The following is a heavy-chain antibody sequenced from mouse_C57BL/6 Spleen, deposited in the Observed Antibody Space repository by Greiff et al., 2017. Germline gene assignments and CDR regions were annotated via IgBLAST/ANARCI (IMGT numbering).Heavy chain of an antibody. CDR3: ARRGYDYDAWFAY. Sequence: QVQLQQPGPGLVQPSQSLSITCTVSGFSLTSYGVHWVRQSPGKGLEWLGGIWSGGSTDYNAAFISRLSISKDNSKSQVFFKMNSLQADDTAIYYCARRGYDYDAWFAYWGQGTLVTVSA. J-gene: IGHJ3*01. V-gene: IGHV2-2*01. CDR1: GFSLTSYG. D-gene: IGHD2-4*01. CDR2: IWSGGST.